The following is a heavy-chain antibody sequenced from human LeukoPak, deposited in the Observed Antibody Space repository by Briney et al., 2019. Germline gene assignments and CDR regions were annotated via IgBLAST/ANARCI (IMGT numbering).Heavy chain of an antibody. CDR2: ISYDGSNK. CDR1: GFTFSSYG. CDR3: AKDRGGYNLEMVPVFDY. V-gene: IGHV3-30*18. Sequence: PGRSLRLSCAASGFTFSSYGMHWVRQAPGKGLEWVAVISYDGSNKYYADSVKGRFTISRDNSKNTLYLQMNSLRAEDTAVYYCAKDRGGYNLEMVPVFDYWGQGTLVTVSS. J-gene: IGHJ4*02. D-gene: IGHD5-24*01.